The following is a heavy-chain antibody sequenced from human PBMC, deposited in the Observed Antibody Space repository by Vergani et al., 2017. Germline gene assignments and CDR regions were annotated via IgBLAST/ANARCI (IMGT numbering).Heavy chain of an antibody. CDR3: AGEVWGPYSNQEGGY. D-gene: IGHD4-11*01. CDR2: ISSSSSYI. V-gene: IGHV3-48*03. Sequence: EVQLVESGGGLVQPGGSLRLSCAASGFTFSSYEMNWVRQAPGKGLEWVSSISSSSSYIYYADSVKGRFTISRDNAKNSLFLQMNSRRAEDTAVYYWAGEVWGPYSNQEGGYWGQGTLVTVSS. CDR1: GFTFSSYE. J-gene: IGHJ4*02.